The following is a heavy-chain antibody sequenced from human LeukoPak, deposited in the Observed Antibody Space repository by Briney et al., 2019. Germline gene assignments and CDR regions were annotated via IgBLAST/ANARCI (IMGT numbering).Heavy chain of an antibody. CDR1: GGSISSYY. CDR3: ARAGDYYVSGSYLGY. J-gene: IGHJ4*02. D-gene: IGHD3-10*01. Sequence: SETLSLTCTVSGGSISSYYWTWIRQPPGKGLEWIGYIYHRGSANYNPSLKSRVTISVDTSKNQFSLTLSSVTAADAAVYYCARAGDYYVSGSYLGYWGQGTLVTVSS. CDR2: IYHRGSA. V-gene: IGHV4-59*01.